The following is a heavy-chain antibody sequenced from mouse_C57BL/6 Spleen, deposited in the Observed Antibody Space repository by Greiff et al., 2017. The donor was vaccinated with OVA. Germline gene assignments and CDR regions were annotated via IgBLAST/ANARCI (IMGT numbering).Heavy chain of an antibody. CDR3: ARSVYGSSYVCDY. CDR2: INPSNGGT. J-gene: IGHJ2*01. CDR1: GYTFTSYW. D-gene: IGHD1-1*01. V-gene: IGHV1-53*01. Sequence: VQLQQPGTELVKPGASVKLSCKASGYTFTSYWMHWVKQRPGQGLEWIGNINPSNGGTNYNEKFKSKATLTVDKSSSTAYMQLSSLTSEDSAVYDCARSVYGSSYVCDYWGQGTTLTVSS.